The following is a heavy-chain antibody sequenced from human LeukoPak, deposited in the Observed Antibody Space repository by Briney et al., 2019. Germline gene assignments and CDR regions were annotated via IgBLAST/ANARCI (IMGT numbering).Heavy chain of an antibody. V-gene: IGHV4-39*01. D-gene: IGHD1-20*01. CDR1: GGSISGSLFY. CDR2: IYYSGST. Sequence: PLETLSLACTVSGGSISGSLFYWAWIRQPPGKGLEWIGSIYYSGSTYYNPSLKSRVTISVDMSKNQFSLNLRSVTAADTAVYYCAKNIYDWKSFYFDSWGQGTLVTVSS. J-gene: IGHJ4*02. CDR3: AKNIYDWKSFYFDS.